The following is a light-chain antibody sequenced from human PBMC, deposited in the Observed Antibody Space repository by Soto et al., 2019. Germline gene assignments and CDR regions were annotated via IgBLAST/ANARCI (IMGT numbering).Light chain of an antibody. CDR1: QSVSSY. CDR3: QQYSTLPHT. CDR2: GAS. J-gene: IGKJ2*01. Sequence: EIVLTQSPATLSLSPGERATLSCRASQSVSSYLAWYQQKPGQAPRLLIYGASSRATGIPDRFSGSGSGTDFTLTISRLEPEDFAVYYCQQYSTLPHTFGQGTKVDIK. V-gene: IGKV3-20*01.